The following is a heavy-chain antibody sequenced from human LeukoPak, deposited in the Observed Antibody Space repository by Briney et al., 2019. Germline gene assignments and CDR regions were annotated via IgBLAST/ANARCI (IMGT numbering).Heavy chain of an antibody. V-gene: IGHV4-30-2*03. J-gene: IGHJ4*02. CDR1: GGSISSGDYY. D-gene: IGHD1-26*01. CDR2: IYYRGNT. Sequence: SQTLSLTCTVSGGSISSGDYYWSWIRQPPGKGLEWIGIIYYRGNTYYNPSLKSRVTISVDTSKNQFSLKLSSVTAADTAVYYCARHLGGSSYIDYWGQGTLVTVSS. CDR3: ARHLGGSSYIDY.